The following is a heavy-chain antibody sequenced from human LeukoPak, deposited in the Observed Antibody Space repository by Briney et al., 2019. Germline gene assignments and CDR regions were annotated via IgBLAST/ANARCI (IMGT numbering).Heavy chain of an antibody. CDR3: ARCPLVRGVILPWFDP. J-gene: IGHJ5*02. D-gene: IGHD3-10*01. V-gene: IGHV4-59*12. CDR1: GGSISGYY. Sequence: SETLSLTCTVSGGSISGYYWSWIRQPPGKGLEWIGYIYYSGSTNYNPSLRSRVTISADTSKNQFSLKLSSVTAADTAVYYCARCPLVRGVILPWFDPWGQGTLVTVSS. CDR2: IYYSGST.